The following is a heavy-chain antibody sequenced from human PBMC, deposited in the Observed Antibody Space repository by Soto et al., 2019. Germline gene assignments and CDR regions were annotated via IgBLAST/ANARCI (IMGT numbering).Heavy chain of an antibody. D-gene: IGHD3-9*01. CDR2: ISGSGGST. CDR3: AKGGPRTITIFPPGGWFDP. V-gene: IGHV3-23*01. Sequence: GGSLRLSCVASGFTFSSYAMSWVRQAPGKGLEWVSAISGSGGSTYYADSVKGRFTISRDNSKNTLYLQMNSLRAEETAVYYCAKGGPRTITIFPPGGWFDPWGQGTLVTVSS. CDR1: GFTFSSYA. J-gene: IGHJ5*02.